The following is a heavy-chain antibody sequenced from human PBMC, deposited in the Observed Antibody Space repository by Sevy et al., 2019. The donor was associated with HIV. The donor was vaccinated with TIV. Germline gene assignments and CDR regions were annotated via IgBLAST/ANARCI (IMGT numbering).Heavy chain of an antibody. CDR1: GFTFSSYW. V-gene: IGHV3-7*01. J-gene: IGHJ4*02. Sequence: GGSLRLSCAASGFTFSSYWMSWVRQAPGKGLEWVANIKQDGSEKYYVDSVKGRFTISRDNAKNSLYLQMNSLRAEDTAVYYCARERGGIMITFGGVIANYFDYWGQGTLVTVSS. CDR2: IKQDGSEK. CDR3: ARERGGIMITFGGVIANYFDY. D-gene: IGHD3-16*02.